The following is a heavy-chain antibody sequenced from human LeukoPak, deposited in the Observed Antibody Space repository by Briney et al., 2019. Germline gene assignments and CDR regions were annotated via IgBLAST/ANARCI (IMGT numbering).Heavy chain of an antibody. V-gene: IGHV3-23*01. D-gene: IGHD6-13*01. CDR2: FRVSDGTT. CDR1: GFTFSTYD. Sequence: GGSLRLSCAASGFTFSTYDMTWVRQAPGKGLAWVSSFRVSDGTTYYADSVKGRFTISRDNSKNTLYLQMNSLSAEDTAIYYCAKSLVAAAGTGAFDIWGQGTMVTVSS. CDR3: AKSLVAAAGTGAFDI. J-gene: IGHJ3*02.